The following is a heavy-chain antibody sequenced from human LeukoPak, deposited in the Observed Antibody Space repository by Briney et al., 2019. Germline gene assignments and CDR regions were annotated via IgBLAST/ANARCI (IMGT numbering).Heavy chain of an antibody. CDR1: GGSFSGYY. V-gene: IGHV4-34*01. CDR3: ARGSRFYGANGGVDY. CDR2: INHSGST. D-gene: IGHD4-17*01. J-gene: IGHJ4*02. Sequence: SETLSLTCAVYGGSFSGYYWSWIRQPPGKGLEWIGEINHSGSTIYNPSLKSRVTISVDTSKNQFSLKLSSVTAADTAVYYCARGSRFYGANGGVDYWGQGTLVTVSS.